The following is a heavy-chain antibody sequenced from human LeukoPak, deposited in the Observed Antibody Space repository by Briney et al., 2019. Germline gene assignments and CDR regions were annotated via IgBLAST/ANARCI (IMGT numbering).Heavy chain of an antibody. D-gene: IGHD5-24*01. CDR3: ASGRDGYNPYFDY. V-gene: IGHV4-59*01. CDR2: IYYSGST. Sequence: PLKTLSLTCTVSGGSISSYYWSWIRQPPGKGLEWIGYIYYSGSTNYNPSLKSRVTISVDTSKNQFSLKLSSVTAADTAVYYCASGRDGYNPYFDYWGQGTLVIVSS. CDR1: GGSISSYY. J-gene: IGHJ4*02.